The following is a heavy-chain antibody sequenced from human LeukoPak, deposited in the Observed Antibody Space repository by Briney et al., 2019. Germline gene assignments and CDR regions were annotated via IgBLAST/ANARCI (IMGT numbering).Heavy chain of an antibody. D-gene: IGHD2-2*01. CDR2: MNPNSGRT. J-gene: IGHJ4*02. CDR1: GYTLTSYD. CDR3: ARAIRNQLLSEY. Sequence: VASVKVSCKASGYTLTSYDINWVRQATGQGLEWMGWMNPNSGRTGYAQNFQGRITITRNTSISTAYMELSSLRSEDTAVYYCARAIRNQLLSEYWGQGTLVTVSS. V-gene: IGHV1-8*01.